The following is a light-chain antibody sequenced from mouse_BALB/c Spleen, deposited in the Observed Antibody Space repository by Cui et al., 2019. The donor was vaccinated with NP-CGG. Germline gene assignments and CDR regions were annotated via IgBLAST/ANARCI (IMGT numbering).Light chain of an antibody. CDR2: GTN. CDR1: TGAVTTCNY. Sequence: QAVLTPESALPTSPGETVTPTCRSSTGAVTTCNYANWVQEKPDHLFTGLIGGTNNRAPGVPARFSGSLIGDKAALTITGAQTEDEAIYFCALWYSNHWVFGGGTKLTVL. V-gene: IGLV1*01. CDR3: ALWYSNHWV. J-gene: IGLJ1*01.